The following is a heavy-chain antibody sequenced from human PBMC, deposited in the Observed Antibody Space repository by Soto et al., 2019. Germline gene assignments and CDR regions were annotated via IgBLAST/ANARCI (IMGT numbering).Heavy chain of an antibody. J-gene: IGHJ4*02. Sequence: GGSLRLSCAASGFTFSSYAMSWVRQAPGKGLEWVSAISGSGGSTYYADSVKGRFTISRDDSKNTLYLQMNRLRAEDTSVYFCAKARRPAAAGTFDYWGQGTLVTVSS. CDR1: GFTFSSYA. D-gene: IGHD6-13*01. CDR2: ISGSGGST. V-gene: IGHV3-23*01. CDR3: AKARRPAAAGTFDY.